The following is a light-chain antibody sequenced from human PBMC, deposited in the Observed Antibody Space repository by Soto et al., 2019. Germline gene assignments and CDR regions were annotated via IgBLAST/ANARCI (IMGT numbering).Light chain of an antibody. CDR1: SSDVGGYNY. CDR3: SSYTSSSTV. Sequence: QSVLTRPASVSGFPGQSITISCTGTSSDVGGYNYVSWYQQHPGKAPKLMIYDVSNRPSGVSNRFSGSKSGNTASLTISGLQAEDEADYYCSSYTSSSTVFGTGTKVTVL. J-gene: IGLJ1*01. V-gene: IGLV2-14*01. CDR2: DVS.